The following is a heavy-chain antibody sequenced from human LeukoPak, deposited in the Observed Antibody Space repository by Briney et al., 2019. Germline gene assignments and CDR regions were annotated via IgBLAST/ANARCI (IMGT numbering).Heavy chain of an antibody. CDR2: IDEASYTI. D-gene: IGHD3-3*02. CDR3: ARALLGGDY. CDR1: GFTFSSYS. V-gene: IGHV3-48*02. J-gene: IGHJ4*01. Sequence: QPGGSLRLSCAASGFTFSSYSMNWVRQAPGKGLEWVSYIDEASYTIHYADSVKGRFTISRDNAKNSLYLQMNRLRDEDTAVYYCARALLGGDYWGHGTLVTVSS.